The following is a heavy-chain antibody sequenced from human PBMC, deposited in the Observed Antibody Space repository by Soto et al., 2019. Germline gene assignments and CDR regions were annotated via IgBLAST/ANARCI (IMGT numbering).Heavy chain of an antibody. V-gene: IGHV4-59*08. Sequence: SETLSLTCSVSGSSMTTYYWHWIRQAPGKGLEWIGFIYNSGRGSTGSNPSLTSRVTISIDTSMNQFSLNLNSVTAADTAVYYCVRYYGARVYFDYWGQGSLVTVSS. CDR3: VRYYGARVYFDY. J-gene: IGHJ4*02. CDR1: GSSMTTYY. D-gene: IGHD4-17*01. CDR2: IYNSGRGST.